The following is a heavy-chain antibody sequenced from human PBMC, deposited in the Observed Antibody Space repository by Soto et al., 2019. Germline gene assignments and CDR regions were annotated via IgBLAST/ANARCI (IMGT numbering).Heavy chain of an antibody. D-gene: IGHD1-26*01. V-gene: IGHV3-30*18. J-gene: IGHJ3*02. CDR1: GFTFSSYG. CDR3: AKDDSGSKGADDFDI. Sequence: QVQLVESGGGVVQPGRSLRLSCAASGFTFSSYGMHWVRQAPGKGLEWVAVISYDGSNKYYADSVKGRFTISRDNSKNTLYLQMNSLRAEDTAVYYCAKDDSGSKGADDFDIWGQGTMVTVSS. CDR2: ISYDGSNK.